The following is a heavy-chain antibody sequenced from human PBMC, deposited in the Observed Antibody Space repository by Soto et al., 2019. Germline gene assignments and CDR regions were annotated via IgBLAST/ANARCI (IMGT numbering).Heavy chain of an antibody. V-gene: IGHV3-9*01. CDR2: ISWNSGNL. D-gene: IGHD3-3*01. Sequence: QGKGLEWVSGISWNSGNLDYADSVKGRFTISRDNAKNSLYLQMNSLRTEDTALYYCAKGVDYDFWSGLDYWGQGTLVTVSS. CDR3: AKGVDYDFWSGLDY. J-gene: IGHJ4*02.